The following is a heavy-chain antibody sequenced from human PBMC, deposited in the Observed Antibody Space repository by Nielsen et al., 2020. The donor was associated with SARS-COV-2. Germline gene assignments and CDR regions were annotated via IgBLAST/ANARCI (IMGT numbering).Heavy chain of an antibody. CDR1: GFTFSSYW. CDR3: ARDFRYYDFWSGYSDKAYFDY. V-gene: IGHV3-7*03. J-gene: IGHJ4*02. D-gene: IGHD3-3*01. Sequence: GESLKISCAASGFTFSSYWMSWVRQAPGKGLEWVANIKQDGSEKYYVDSVKGRFTISRDNAKNSLYLQMNSLRAEDTAVYYCARDFRYYDFWSGYSDKAYFDYWGQGTLVTVSS. CDR2: IKQDGSEK.